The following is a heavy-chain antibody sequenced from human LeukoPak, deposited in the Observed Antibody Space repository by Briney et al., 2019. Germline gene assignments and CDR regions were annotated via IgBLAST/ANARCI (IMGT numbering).Heavy chain of an antibody. J-gene: IGHJ6*02. V-gene: IGHV1-69*04. D-gene: IGHD3-9*01. CDR3: AREATPSLTGYGMDV. CDR1: GGTFSSYA. Sequence: SVKVSCKASGGTFSSYAISWVRQAPGQGLEWMGRIIPILGIANYAQKFQGRVTITADKSTSTAYMELSGLRSEDTAVYYCAREATPSLTGYGMDVWGQGTTVTVSS. CDR2: IIPILGIA.